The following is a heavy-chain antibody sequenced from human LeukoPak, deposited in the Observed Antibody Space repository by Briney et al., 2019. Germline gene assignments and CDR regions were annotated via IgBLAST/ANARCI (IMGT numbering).Heavy chain of an antibody. CDR3: ARRGVVIRVILVGFHKEAYYFDS. J-gene: IGHJ4*02. CDR2: ISGSGGRT. Sequence: SGGSLRLSCAVSGLTLSNYGMSWVRQAPGKGLEWVAGISGSGGRTTYADSVKGRFTISRDNPKNTLYLQMSSLRVEDTAVYFCARRGVVIRVILVGFHKEAYYFDSWGQGALVTVSS. CDR1: GLTLSNYG. V-gene: IGHV3-23*01. D-gene: IGHD3-22*01.